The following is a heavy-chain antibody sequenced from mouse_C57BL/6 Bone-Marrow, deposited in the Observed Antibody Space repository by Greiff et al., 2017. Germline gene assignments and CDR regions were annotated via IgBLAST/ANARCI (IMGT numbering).Heavy chain of an antibody. Sequence: VQLQQSVAELVRPGASVKLSCTASGFNINNTSMPWVKQRPEQGLEWIGRIDPANGNTKYAPQVQGKATITTDTASNTAYLQLSSLTSEDTAIYYCAEPIYYYGSSYSWLAYWGQGTLVTVSA. CDR2: IDPANGNT. J-gene: IGHJ3*01. CDR1: GFNINNTS. V-gene: IGHV14-3*01. D-gene: IGHD1-1*01. CDR3: AEPIYYYGSSYSWLAY.